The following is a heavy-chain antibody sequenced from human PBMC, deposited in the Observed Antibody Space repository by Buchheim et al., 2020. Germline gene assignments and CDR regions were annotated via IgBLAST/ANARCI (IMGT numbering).Heavy chain of an antibody. CDR3: ARVPYCGGDCYDASGDWFDP. CDR2: IYYSGST. D-gene: IGHD2-21*02. Sequence: QVQLQESGPGLVKPSQTLSLTCTVSGGSISSGDYYWSWIRQPPGKGLEWIGYIYYSGSTYYNPSLKSRVTISVDTSKNQYSLKLSSVTAADTAVYYCARVPYCGGDCYDASGDWFDPWGQGTL. CDR1: GGSISSGDYY. J-gene: IGHJ5*02. V-gene: IGHV4-30-4*01.